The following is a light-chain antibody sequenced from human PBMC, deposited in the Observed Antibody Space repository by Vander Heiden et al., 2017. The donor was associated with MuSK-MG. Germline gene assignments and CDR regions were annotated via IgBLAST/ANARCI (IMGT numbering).Light chain of an antibody. V-gene: IGKV3-15*01. J-gene: IGKJ4*01. CDR3: QQDNNWLT. CDR1: QSVSSN. Sequence: EIVMTQSPATLSVSPGERATLSCRASQSVSSNLAWYQQKPGQGPRLLIYGASTRATGIPARFSGSGSGTEFTLTISSLQSEDFAVYYWQQDNNWLTFGGGTKVEIK. CDR2: GAS.